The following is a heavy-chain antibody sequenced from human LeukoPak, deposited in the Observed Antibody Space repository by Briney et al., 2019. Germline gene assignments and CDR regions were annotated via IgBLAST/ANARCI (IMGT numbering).Heavy chain of an antibody. V-gene: IGHV4-59*01. J-gene: IGHJ6*02. CDR1: DVSINSYY. CDR3: ERGRSNYYGMDV. CDR2: IYHNGNT. D-gene: IGHD1-26*01. Sequence: PSETLSLTCSVSDVSINSYYWNWIRRPPGKGLEWIGYIYHNGNTNYSPSLKSRVTMSVDTSKNLFSLKVSSVTAADTAVYYCERGRSNYYGMDVWGQGTTVTVSS.